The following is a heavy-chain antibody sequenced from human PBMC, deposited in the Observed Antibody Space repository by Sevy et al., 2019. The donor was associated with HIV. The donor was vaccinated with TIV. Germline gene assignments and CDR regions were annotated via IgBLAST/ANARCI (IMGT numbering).Heavy chain of an antibody. CDR2: IKQDGSVR. CDR1: GFSISTYW. Sequence: GGSLRLSCAASGFSISTYWVTWVRQAPGQGLEWVANIKQDGSVRKYWDSVKGRFTISSDTSKNTLYLQMNSLRAGDTAMYFCAREEKSGLGGFDIWGQGTMVTVSS. V-gene: IGHV3-7*03. CDR3: AREEKSGLGGFDI. J-gene: IGHJ3*02. D-gene: IGHD3-16*01.